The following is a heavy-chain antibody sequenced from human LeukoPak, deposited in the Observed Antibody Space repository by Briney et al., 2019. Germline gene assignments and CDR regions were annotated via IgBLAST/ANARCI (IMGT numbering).Heavy chain of an antibody. D-gene: IGHD3-9*01. Sequence: GGSLRLSCAASGFTFRSYWMSWARQAPGKGLEWVANIKQDESEKYYVDSVKGRFTISRDNSKNTLYLQMNSLRAEDTAVYYCAKVHYDILTGYLEPDFDYWGQGTLVTVSS. CDR1: GFTFRSYW. V-gene: IGHV3-7*03. J-gene: IGHJ4*02. CDR3: AKVHYDILTGYLEPDFDY. CDR2: IKQDESEK.